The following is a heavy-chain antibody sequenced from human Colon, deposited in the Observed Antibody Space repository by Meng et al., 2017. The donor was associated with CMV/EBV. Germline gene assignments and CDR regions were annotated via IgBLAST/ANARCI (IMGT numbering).Heavy chain of an antibody. J-gene: IGHJ4*02. V-gene: IGHV3-74*01. Sequence: LYCAASGFTFSTYWMHWVRQAPGKGLVWVAVINSDGSATTYADSVKGRFTISRDNAKNTLYLQMDSLRTEDTAIYYCVGQFAKGGHWGQGTLVTVSS. CDR3: VGQFAKGGH. CDR2: INSDGSAT. CDR1: GFTFSTYW. D-gene: IGHD1-26*01.